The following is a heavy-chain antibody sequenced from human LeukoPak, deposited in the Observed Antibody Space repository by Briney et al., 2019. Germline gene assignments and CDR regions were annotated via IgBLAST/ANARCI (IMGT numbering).Heavy chain of an antibody. CDR3: AKWGSSGWYKSVDY. J-gene: IGHJ4*02. V-gene: IGHV3-23*01. Sequence: GGSLRLSCAASGFTFSNYAMSWVRQAPGEGLEWVSGISDSGFSTYYADSVKGRFTISRDNSKNTLYLQMNSLRAEDTAVYYCAKWGSSGWYKSVDYWGQGTLVTVSS. CDR1: GFTFSNYA. D-gene: IGHD6-19*01. CDR2: ISDSGFST.